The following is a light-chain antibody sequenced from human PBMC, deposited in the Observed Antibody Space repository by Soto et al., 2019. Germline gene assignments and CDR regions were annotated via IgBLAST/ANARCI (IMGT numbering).Light chain of an antibody. V-gene: IGKV1-27*01. CDR2: VAS. CDR1: QRISTY. J-gene: IGKJ1*01. Sequence: DIQMTQSPSSLSASVADRVTITCRASQRISTYLACYQQQPGKVPNLLIYVASTLQSGVPSRFSGRGSGIDLTLTISLLQPEVFAMYYCQKYNSALCMFGLGIRVKIK. CDR3: QKYNSALCM.